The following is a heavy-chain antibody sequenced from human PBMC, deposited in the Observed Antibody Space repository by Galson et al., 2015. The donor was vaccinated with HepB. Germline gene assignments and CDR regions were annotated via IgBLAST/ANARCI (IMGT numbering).Heavy chain of an antibody. CDR1: GFTFGDYA. J-gene: IGHJ4*02. V-gene: IGHV3-49*03. Sequence: SLRLSCAASGFTFGDYAMSWFRQAPGKGLEWVGFIRSKAYGGTTEYAASVKGRFTISRDDSKSIAYLQMNSLKTEDTAVYYCTRNSSGYHYVSYFDYWGQGTLVTVSS. D-gene: IGHD3-22*01. CDR3: TRNSSGYHYVSYFDY. CDR2: IRSKAYGGTT.